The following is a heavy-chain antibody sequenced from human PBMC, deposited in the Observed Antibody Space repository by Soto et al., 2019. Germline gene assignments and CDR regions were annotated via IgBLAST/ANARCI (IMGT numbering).Heavy chain of an antibody. D-gene: IGHD3-10*01. J-gene: IGHJ6*02. CDR3: ATSRLFYYYGSGEDYGMDV. Sequence: PGESLKISCKGSGYSFTSYWIGWVRQMPGKGLEWMGIIYPGDSDTRYSPSFQGQVTISADKSISTAYLQWSSLKASDTAMYYCATSRLFYYYGSGEDYGMDVWGQGTTVTVSS. CDR2: IYPGDSDT. CDR1: GYSFTSYW. V-gene: IGHV5-51*01.